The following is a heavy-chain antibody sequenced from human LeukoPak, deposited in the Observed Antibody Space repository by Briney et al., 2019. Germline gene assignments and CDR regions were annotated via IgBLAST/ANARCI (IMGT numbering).Heavy chain of an antibody. V-gene: IGHV3-30*04. Sequence: GGSLRLSCAASGFTFSSYAMHWVRQAPGKGLEWVAVISYDGSNKYYADSVKGRFTISRDNSKNTLYLQMNSLRSDDTAVYYCARGTTYYDILTGYFTPNWYFDLWGRGTLVTVSS. CDR3: ARGTTYYDILTGYFTPNWYFDL. J-gene: IGHJ2*01. CDR2: ISYDGSNK. D-gene: IGHD3-9*01. CDR1: GFTFSSYA.